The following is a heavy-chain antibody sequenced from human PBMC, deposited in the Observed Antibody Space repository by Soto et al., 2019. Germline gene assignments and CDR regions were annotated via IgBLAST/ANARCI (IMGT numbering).Heavy chain of an antibody. CDR3: ARGTGDGYNWGYFDY. Sequence: KPSETLSLTCAVSGYSISSGYYWGWIRQPPGKGLEWIGSIYHSGSTYYNPSLKSRVTISVDTSKNQFSLKLSSVTAADTAVYYCARGTGDGYNWGYFDYWGQGTLVTVSS. V-gene: IGHV4-38-2*01. J-gene: IGHJ4*02. CDR2: IYHSGST. D-gene: IGHD5-12*01. CDR1: GYSISSGYY.